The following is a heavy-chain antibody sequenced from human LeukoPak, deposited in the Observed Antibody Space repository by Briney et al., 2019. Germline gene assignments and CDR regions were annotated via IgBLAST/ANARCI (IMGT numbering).Heavy chain of an antibody. D-gene: IGHD3-22*01. CDR1: GYTLTELS. CDR3: ATTQDYYDSSGPDAFDI. J-gene: IGHJ3*02. V-gene: IGHV1-24*01. CDR2: FDPEDGET. Sequence: GASVKVSCKVSGYTLTELSMHWVRQAPGKGLEWMGGFDPEDGETIYAQKFQGRVTMTEGTSTDTAYMELSSLRSEDTAVYYCATTQDYYDSSGPDAFDIWGQGTMVTVSS.